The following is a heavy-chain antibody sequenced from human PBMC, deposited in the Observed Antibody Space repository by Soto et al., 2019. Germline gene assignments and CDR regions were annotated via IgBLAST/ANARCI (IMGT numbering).Heavy chain of an antibody. CDR1: GFTFSSYW. V-gene: IGHV3-7*01. J-gene: IGHJ6*03. CDR3: ARDQTYYDFWSGYVDYYYYCYMDV. D-gene: IGHD3-3*01. Sequence: GGSLRLSCAASGFTFSSYWMSWVRQAPGKGLEWVANIKQDGSEKYYVDSVKGRFTISRDNAKNSLYLQMNSLRAEDTAVYYCARDQTYYDFWSGYVDYYYYCYMDVWGKGTTVTVSS. CDR2: IKQDGSEK.